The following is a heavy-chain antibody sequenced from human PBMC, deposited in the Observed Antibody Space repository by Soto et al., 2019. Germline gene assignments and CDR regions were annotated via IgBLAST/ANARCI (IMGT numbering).Heavy chain of an antibody. CDR3: ARTYSGSYYGILSREGRSYYCYGMDV. V-gene: IGHV1-69*13. J-gene: IGHJ6*02. D-gene: IGHD1-26*01. Sequence: ASVKVSCKASGGTFSSYAISWVRQAPGQGLEWMGGIIPIFGTANYAQKFQGRVTITADESTSTAYMELSSLRSEDTAVYYCARTYSGSYYGILSREGRSYYCYGMDVWGQGTTVTVS. CDR2: IIPIFGTA. CDR1: GGTFSSYA.